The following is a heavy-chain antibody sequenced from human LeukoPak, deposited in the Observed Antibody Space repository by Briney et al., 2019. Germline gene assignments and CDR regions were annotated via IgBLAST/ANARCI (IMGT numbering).Heavy chain of an antibody. CDR2: IYYSGST. D-gene: IGHD3-22*01. V-gene: IGHV4-59*01. J-gene: IGHJ4*02. CDR1: GGSISSYY. Sequence: PSETLSLTCTVSGGSISSYYWSWIRQPPGEGLEWIGYIYYSGSTKYNPSLKSRVTISVDTSKNQFSLKLSSVTAADTAVYYCVGGNYYDSSATLGYWGRGTLVTVSS. CDR3: VGGNYYDSSATLGY.